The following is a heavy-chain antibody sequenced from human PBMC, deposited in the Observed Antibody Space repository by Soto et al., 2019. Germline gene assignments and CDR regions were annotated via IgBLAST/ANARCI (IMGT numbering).Heavy chain of an antibody. CDR2: IWYDGSNK. D-gene: IGHD3-22*01. CDR1: GFTFSSYG. V-gene: IGHV3-33*01. CDR3: ARDYYVSSGYPLAY. J-gene: IGHJ4*02. Sequence: QVQLVESGGGVVQPGRSLRLSCAASGFTFSSYGMHWVRQAPGKGLEWVAVIWYDGSNKYYADSVKGRFTISRVNSKKALYLQMNSLRAEDTAVYYCARDYYVSSGYPLAYWGQGTLVTVSS.